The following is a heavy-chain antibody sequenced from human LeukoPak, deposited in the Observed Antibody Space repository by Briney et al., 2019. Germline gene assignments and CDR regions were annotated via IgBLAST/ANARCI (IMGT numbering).Heavy chain of an antibody. CDR1: GFDFSGFY. CDR2: IRSKPSSYTT. J-gene: IGHJ4*02. Sequence: GGSLKLSCAASGFDFSGFYIHRLRQASGRGLEWVGLIRSKPSSYTTVYAASVKGRFTISRDDSKNTTYLQMNSLKAEDTAVYYCTRRHCSGGSCSYVDYWGQGTLVTVSS. CDR3: TRRHCSGGSCSYVDY. V-gene: IGHV3-73*01. D-gene: IGHD2-15*01.